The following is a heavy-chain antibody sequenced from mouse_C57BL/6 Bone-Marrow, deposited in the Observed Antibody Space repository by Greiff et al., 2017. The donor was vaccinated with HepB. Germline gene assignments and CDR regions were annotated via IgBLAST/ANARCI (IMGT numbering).Heavy chain of an antibody. J-gene: IGHJ2*01. CDR3: ARGYGVDFDY. V-gene: IGHV3-6*01. CDR2: ISYDGSN. CDR1: GYSITSGYY. D-gene: IGHD3-1*01. Sequence: EVHLVESGPGLVKPSQSLSLTCSVTGYSITSGYYWNWIRQFPGNKLEWMGYISYDGSNNYNPSLKNRISITRDTSKNQFFLKLNSVTTEDTATYYCARGYGVDFDYWGQGTTLTVSS.